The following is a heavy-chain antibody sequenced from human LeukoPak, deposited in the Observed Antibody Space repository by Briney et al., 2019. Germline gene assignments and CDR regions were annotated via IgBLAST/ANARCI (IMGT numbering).Heavy chain of an antibody. CDR1: GYTFTGYY. D-gene: IGHD2-2*01. CDR3: ARDVNYCSSTSCYVNWFDP. J-gene: IGHJ5*02. V-gene: IGHV1-2*02. CDR2: INPNSGGT. Sequence: ASVKVSCKASGYTFTGYYMHWVRQAPGQGLEWMGCINPNSGGTNYAQKFQGRVTMTRDTSISTAYMELSRLRSDDTAVYYCARDVNYCSSTSCYVNWFDPWGQGTLVTVSS.